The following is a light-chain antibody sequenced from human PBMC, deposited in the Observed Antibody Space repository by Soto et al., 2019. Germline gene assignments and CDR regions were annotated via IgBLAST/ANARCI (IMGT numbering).Light chain of an antibody. CDR2: DNN. CDR3: GTWDSSLSAAV. CDR1: SFNIGNSY. J-gene: IGLJ7*01. V-gene: IGLV1-51*01. Sequence: QSVLTQPPSVSAAPGQKVTISCSGSSFNIGNSYVSWYQQLPGTAPKLLIYDNNKRPSGIPDRFSGSKSGTSATLGITGLQTGDEADYYCGTWDSSLSAAVFRGGTQLTVL.